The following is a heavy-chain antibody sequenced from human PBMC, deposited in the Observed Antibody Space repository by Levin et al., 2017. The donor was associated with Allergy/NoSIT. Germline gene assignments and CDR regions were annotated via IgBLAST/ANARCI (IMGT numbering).Heavy chain of an antibody. CDR1: GYTFTSYG. Sequence: GESLKISCKASGYTFTSYGISWVRQAPGQGLEWMGWISAYNGNTNYAQKLQGRVTMTTDTSTSTAYMELRSLRSDDTAVYYCATLGGVYYDSSGYSDDAFDIWGQGTMVTVSS. J-gene: IGHJ3*02. D-gene: IGHD3-22*01. CDR2: ISAYNGNT. V-gene: IGHV1-18*01. CDR3: ATLGGVYYDSSGYSDDAFDI.